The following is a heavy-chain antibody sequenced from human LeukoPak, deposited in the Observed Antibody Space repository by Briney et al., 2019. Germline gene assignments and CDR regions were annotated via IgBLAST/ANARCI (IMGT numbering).Heavy chain of an antibody. V-gene: IGHV3-11*01. D-gene: IGHD6-6*01. CDR1: GFTFSDYY. CDR2: ISSSGSTI. CDR3: ARLEYSSSYDY. Sequence: GGSLGLSCAASGFTFSDYYMSWIRQAPGKGLEWVSYISSSGSTIYYADSVKGRFTISRDNAKNSLYLQMNSLRAEDTAVYYCARLEYSSSYDYWGQGTLVTVSS. J-gene: IGHJ4*02.